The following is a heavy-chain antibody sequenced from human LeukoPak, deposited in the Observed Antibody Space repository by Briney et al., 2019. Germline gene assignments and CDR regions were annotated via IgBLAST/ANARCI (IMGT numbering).Heavy chain of an antibody. CDR3: ARAFQSLGGLSLPDF. Sequence: ASVKVSCKASGYTFTNYAMNWVRQAPGQGLEWMGWIHPSTGNPTYAQGFTGRFVFSLDTSVSTTYLQISSLKAEDTAVYYCARAFQSLGGLSLPDFWGQGTLVTVSS. J-gene: IGHJ4*02. CDR1: GYTFTNYA. D-gene: IGHD3-16*02. V-gene: IGHV7-4-1*02. CDR2: IHPSTGNP.